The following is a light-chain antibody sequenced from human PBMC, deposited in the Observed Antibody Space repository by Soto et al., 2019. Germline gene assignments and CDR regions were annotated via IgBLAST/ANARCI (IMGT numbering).Light chain of an antibody. Sequence: QSVLTQPPSTSGTPGHRVIISCSGNSSNIGSSTVNWYQQLPGTAPKLLIYGNDQRPSGVPDRFSGSKSGTSVFLAISGLQSEDEADYYCTAWDDSLSAVVFRGGTKLTVL. CDR3: TAWDDSLSAVV. CDR1: SSNIGSST. J-gene: IGLJ2*01. CDR2: GND. V-gene: IGLV1-44*01.